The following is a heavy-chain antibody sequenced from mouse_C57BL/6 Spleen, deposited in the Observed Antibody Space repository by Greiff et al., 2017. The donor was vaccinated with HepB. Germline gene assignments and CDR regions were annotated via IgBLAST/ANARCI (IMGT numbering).Heavy chain of an antibody. CDR3: ARYEITTEVAEWSFDV. J-gene: IGHJ1*03. Sequence: QVQLQQPGAELVKPGASVKLSCKASGYTFTSYWITWVKQRPGQGLEWIGDIYPGSGSTNYNEKFKSKATLTVDTSSSTAYMQLSSLTSEDSATYYCARYEITTEVAEWSFDVWGTGTPVTVSS. D-gene: IGHD1-1*01. CDR1: GYTFTSYW. CDR2: IYPGSGST. V-gene: IGHV1-55*01.